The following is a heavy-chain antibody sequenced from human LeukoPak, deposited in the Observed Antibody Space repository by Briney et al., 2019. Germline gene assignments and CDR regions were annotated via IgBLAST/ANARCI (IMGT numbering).Heavy chain of an antibody. CDR3: AKSLITMIVVVPRNPFDY. D-gene: IGHD3-22*01. V-gene: IGHV3-23*01. Sequence: GGSLRLSCAASGFTFSSYAMSWVRQAPGKRLEWVSAISGSGGSTYYADSVKGRFTISRDNSKNTLYLQMNSLRAEDTAVYYCAKSLITMIVVVPRNPFDYWGQGTLVTVSS. CDR1: GFTFSSYA. J-gene: IGHJ4*02. CDR2: ISGSGGST.